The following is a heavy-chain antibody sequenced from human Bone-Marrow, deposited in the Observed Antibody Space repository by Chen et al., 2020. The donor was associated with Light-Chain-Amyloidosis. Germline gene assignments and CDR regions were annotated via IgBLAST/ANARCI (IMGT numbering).Heavy chain of an antibody. CDR2: LYSGGST. V-gene: IGHV3-66*01. J-gene: IGHJ4*02. CDR3: ARDGRWYSGSPYYFDY. CDR1: GFTVSSNY. D-gene: IGHD1-26*01. Sequence: EVQLVESGGGLVQPGGSLRLSCAASGFTVSSNYMSWVRQAPGKGLEWLSVLYSGGSTYDADSVMGRFTISRDKSKNTLYLQMNSLRAEDTAVYYCARDGRWYSGSPYYFDYWGQGTLVTVSS.